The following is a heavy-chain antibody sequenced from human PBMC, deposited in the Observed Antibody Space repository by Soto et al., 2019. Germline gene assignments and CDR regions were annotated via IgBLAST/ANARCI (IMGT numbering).Heavy chain of an antibody. CDR1: GGSISSYY. CDR3: ARVRNSRFYYYYYYYMDV. J-gene: IGHJ6*03. Sequence: QVQLQESGPGLVKPSETLSLTCTVSGGSISSYYWSWIRQPPGKGLEWIGYIYYSGSTNYNPSLKSRVTISVDTSKNQFSLKLSSVTAADTAVYYCARVRNSRFYYYYYYYMDVWGKGTTVTVSS. V-gene: IGHV4-59*01. D-gene: IGHD3-10*01. CDR2: IYYSGST.